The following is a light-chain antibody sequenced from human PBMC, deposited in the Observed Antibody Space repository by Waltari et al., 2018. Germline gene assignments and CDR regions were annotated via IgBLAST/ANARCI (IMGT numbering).Light chain of an antibody. Sequence: EIVLTQSPGTLSLSPGERATLSCRASQSITRNNLDWYQQIPGQAPRLLIYDASSRATGIPDRFSGSRSCTDFTLTVSRLEPADFAVYYCQQYGSSPWTFGQGTKVEIK. V-gene: IGKV3-20*01. CDR3: QQYGSSPWT. J-gene: IGKJ1*01. CDR2: DAS. CDR1: QSITRNN.